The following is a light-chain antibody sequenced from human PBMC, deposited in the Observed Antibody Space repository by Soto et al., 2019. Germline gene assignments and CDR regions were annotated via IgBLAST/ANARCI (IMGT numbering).Light chain of an antibody. J-gene: IGLJ2*01. CDR2: STN. CDR1: SGSVSTSYY. V-gene: IGLV8-61*01. Sequence: QTVVTQEPSFSVSPGGTVTLTCGLSSGSVSTSYYPSWYQQTPGQAPRTLIYSTNNRSSGVPDRFSGSILGNKAALTITGAQADDESDYYCVLYMGSGISVFGGGTKVTVL. CDR3: VLYMGSGISV.